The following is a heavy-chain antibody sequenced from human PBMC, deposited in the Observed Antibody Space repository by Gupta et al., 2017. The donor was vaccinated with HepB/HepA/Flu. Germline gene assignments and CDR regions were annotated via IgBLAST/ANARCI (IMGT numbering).Heavy chain of an antibody. J-gene: IGHJ4*02. CDR2: ISSSSSYI. Sequence: EVQLVESGGGLVKLGGSLSLSCAASGFTFSSYRMNWVRQAPGKGLEWVSSISSSSSYIYYADSVKGRFTISRDNVKNSLYLQMNSLRAEDTAVYYWARDSFDGDHYYFDYWGQGTLVTVSS. CDR3: ARDSFDGDHYYFDY. V-gene: IGHV3-21*01. D-gene: IGHD4-17*01. CDR1: GFTFSSYR.